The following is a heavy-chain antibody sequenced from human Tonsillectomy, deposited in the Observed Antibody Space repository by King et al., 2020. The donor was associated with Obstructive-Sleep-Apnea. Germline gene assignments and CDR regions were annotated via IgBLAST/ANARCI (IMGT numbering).Heavy chain of an antibody. CDR2: IYYSVIT. V-gene: IGHV4-59*08. J-gene: IGHJ4*02. Sequence: QLQESGPGLVRPSETLSLTCTVPGGSITNYYWGWIRQPPGKGLEWIGYIYYSVITAYNPALRGRVTISVDTSKNQLSLRVTSVTAADTAEYFCARWNEGFDYWGQGTLVTVSS. D-gene: IGHD1-1*01. CDR3: ARWNEGFDY. CDR1: GGSITNYY.